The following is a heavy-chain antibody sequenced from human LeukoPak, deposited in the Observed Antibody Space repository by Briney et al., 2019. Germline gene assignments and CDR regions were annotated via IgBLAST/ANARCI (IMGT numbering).Heavy chain of an antibody. J-gene: IGHJ6*02. Sequence: SETLSLTCTVSGGSISSYYWSWIRQPAGKGLEWIGRIYTSGSTNYNPSLKSRVTMSVDTSKNQFSLKLSSVTAADTAVYYCARDHNGVRGHNHEYYYYGMDVWGQGTTVTVSS. CDR2: IYTSGST. V-gene: IGHV4-4*07. CDR1: GGSISSYY. D-gene: IGHD1-14*01. CDR3: ARDHNGVRGHNHEYYYYGMDV.